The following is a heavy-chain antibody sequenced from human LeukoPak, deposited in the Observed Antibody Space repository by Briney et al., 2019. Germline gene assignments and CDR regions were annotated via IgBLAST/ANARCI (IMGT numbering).Heavy chain of an antibody. CDR2: ISSASSTM. CDR3: AILPGIAVAEGAFGI. CDR1: GFSFSSFS. D-gene: IGHD6-19*01. Sequence: GGSLRLSCEASGFSFSSFSMNWVRQAPGKGLEWVSYISSASSTMYYADSVKGRFTISRDNAKNSLYLQMNSLRAEDTAVYYCAILPGIAVAEGAFGIWGQGTMVTVSS. J-gene: IGHJ3*02. V-gene: IGHV3-48*01.